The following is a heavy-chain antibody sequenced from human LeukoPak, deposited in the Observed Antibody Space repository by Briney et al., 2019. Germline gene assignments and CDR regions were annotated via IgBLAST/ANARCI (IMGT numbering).Heavy chain of an antibody. J-gene: IGHJ4*02. CDR3: VRDEYDSSGYYEF. Sequence: ASMKVSCKASGYTFTNYYIHWVRQAPGQGLEWMGWMKPNSGARTYAQKFQGRVTLTRDTSINTAYMELSRLTSDDTAVYYCVRDEYDSSGYYEFWGQGALVTVSS. V-gene: IGHV1-2*02. CDR2: MKPNSGAR. CDR1: GYTFTNYY. D-gene: IGHD3-22*01.